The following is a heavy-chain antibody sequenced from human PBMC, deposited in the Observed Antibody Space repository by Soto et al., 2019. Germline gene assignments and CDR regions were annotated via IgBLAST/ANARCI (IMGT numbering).Heavy chain of an antibody. Sequence: ASVKVSCKASVYTFTSYGISWVRQAPGQGLKWMGWISAYNGNTNYAQKLQGRVTMTTDTSTSTAYMELRILRSDDTAVYYCARDSLGKEGWFDPWGQGTLVTVSS. CDR1: VYTFTSYG. D-gene: IGHD1-26*01. V-gene: IGHV1-18*01. CDR3: ARDSLGKEGWFDP. CDR2: ISAYNGNT. J-gene: IGHJ5*02.